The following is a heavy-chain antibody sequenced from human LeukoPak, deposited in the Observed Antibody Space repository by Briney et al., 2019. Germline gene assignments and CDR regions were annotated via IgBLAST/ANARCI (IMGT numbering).Heavy chain of an antibody. CDR2: INPSGDST. J-gene: IGHJ5*02. D-gene: IGHD3-22*01. Sequence: GASVKVSCKAFGYIFTTYYVHWVRQAPGQGLEWMGKINPSGDSTSYAQQFQGRVTMTRDTSTRTVYMELSSLRSEDTAVYYCARALSDSSGYPWGQGTLVTVSS. CDR3: ARALSDSSGYP. V-gene: IGHV1-46*01. CDR1: GYIFTTYY.